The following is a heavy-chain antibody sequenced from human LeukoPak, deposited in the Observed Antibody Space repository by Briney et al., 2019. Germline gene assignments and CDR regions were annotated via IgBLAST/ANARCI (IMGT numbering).Heavy chain of an antibody. CDR3: TRYFDWFWDY. CDR2: VNAESTDI. V-gene: IGHV3-21*05. J-gene: IGHJ4*02. D-gene: IGHD3-9*01. Sequence: GGSLRLSCAASGFSFRRYAMNWVRQAPGKGLEWVAYVNAESTDILYADSVRGRFTISRDNAKNSLYLQMNSLRAEDTALYYCTRYFDWFWDYWGQGTLVTVSS. CDR1: GFSFRRYA.